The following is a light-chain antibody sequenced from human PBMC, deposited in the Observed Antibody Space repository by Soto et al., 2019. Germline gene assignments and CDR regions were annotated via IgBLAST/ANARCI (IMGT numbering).Light chain of an antibody. V-gene: IGKV3-20*01. J-gene: IGKJ2*01. CDR3: QRCGGSPPYT. CDR1: ENIYTSY. Sequence: VLTQSPGTLSLSPGARATLSCRASENIYTSYVAWFQQRPGQPPRLLIYDASSRAAGVPDRFSGSGSGTDFPLTISRLAPEDFALYLGQRCGGSPPYTFGQGTRVGIK. CDR2: DAS.